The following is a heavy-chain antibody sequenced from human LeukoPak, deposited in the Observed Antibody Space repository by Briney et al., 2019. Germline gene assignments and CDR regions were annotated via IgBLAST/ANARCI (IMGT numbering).Heavy chain of an antibody. Sequence: ASLKVSCKASGYTFTGYYMHCVRQAPGQGLEWMGWINPNSGGTNYAQKFQGRVTMTRDTSISTAYMELSRLRSDDTAVHYCARDLSWWSLDYWGQGTLVTVSS. D-gene: IGHD2-15*01. V-gene: IGHV1-2*02. J-gene: IGHJ4*02. CDR2: INPNSGGT. CDR3: ARDLSWWSLDY. CDR1: GYTFTGYY.